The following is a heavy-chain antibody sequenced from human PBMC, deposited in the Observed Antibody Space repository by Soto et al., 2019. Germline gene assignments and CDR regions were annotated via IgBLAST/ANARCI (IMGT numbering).Heavy chain of an antibody. V-gene: IGHV4-4*02. J-gene: IGHJ4*02. D-gene: IGHD3-16*02. CDR3: ARALLGELSWPRRSFDY. Sequence: SETLSLTCAVSSGSISSSNWWSWVRQPPGKGLEWIGEIYHSGSTNYNPSLKSRVTISVDKSKNQFSLKLSSVTAADTAVYYFARALLGELSWPRRSFDYWGQGTLVPVSS. CDR1: SGSISSSNW. CDR2: IYHSGST.